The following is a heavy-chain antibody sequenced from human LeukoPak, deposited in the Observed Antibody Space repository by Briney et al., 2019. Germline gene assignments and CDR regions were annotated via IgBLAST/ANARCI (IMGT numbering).Heavy chain of an antibody. CDR3: AILPRYCSSTSCYPPFDY. D-gene: IGHD2-2*01. Sequence: GGSLRLSCAASGFTFSSYGMHWVRQAPGKGLEWVAVISYDGSNKYYADSVKGRFTISRDNSKNTLYLQMNSLRAEDTAVYYCAILPRYCSSTSCYPPFDYWGQGTLVTVSS. CDR1: GFTFSSYG. V-gene: IGHV3-30*03. J-gene: IGHJ4*02. CDR2: ISYDGSNK.